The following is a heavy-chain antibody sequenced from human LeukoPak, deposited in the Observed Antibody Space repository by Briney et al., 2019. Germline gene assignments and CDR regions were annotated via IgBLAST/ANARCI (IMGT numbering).Heavy chain of an antibody. CDR2: IYYSGGT. V-gene: IGHV4-59*01. D-gene: IGHD1-26*01. CDR3: ARVGSGYYYYYYMDV. Sequence: SETLSLTCTVSGGSISSYYWSWIRQPPGKGLEWIGYIYYSGGTNYNPSLKSRVTISVDTSKNQFSLKLSSVTAADTAVYYCARVGSGYYYYYYMDVWGKGTTVTVSS. CDR1: GGSISSYY. J-gene: IGHJ6*03.